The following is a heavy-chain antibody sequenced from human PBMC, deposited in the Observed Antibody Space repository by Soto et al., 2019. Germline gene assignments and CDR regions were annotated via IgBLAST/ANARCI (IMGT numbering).Heavy chain of an antibody. V-gene: IGHV1-69*02. Sequence: GASVKVSCKASGGTFSSYTISWVRQAPGQGLEWMGRIIPILGIANYAQKFQGRVTITADKSTSTAYMELSSLRSEDTAVYYCASHPGKELRYFDWGDYYYYMDVWGKGTTVTVSS. CDR3: ASHPGKELRYFDWGDYYYYMDV. CDR2: IIPILGIA. CDR1: GGTFSSYT. D-gene: IGHD3-9*01. J-gene: IGHJ6*03.